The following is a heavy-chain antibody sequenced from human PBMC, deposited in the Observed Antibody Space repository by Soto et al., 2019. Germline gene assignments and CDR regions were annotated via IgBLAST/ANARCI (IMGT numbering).Heavy chain of an antibody. CDR2: INAGNGDT. CDR1: GYTFINYA. CDR3: ARGGAGYSFDY. Sequence: ASVKVSCKASGYTFINYAIHWVRQAPGQRLEWMGWINAGNGDTKYSQKFQGRVTITRDTSANTAYMELSGLRSEGTAVYYCARGGAGYSFDYWGQGTLVTSPQ. V-gene: IGHV1-3*01. J-gene: IGHJ4*02. D-gene: IGHD2-15*01.